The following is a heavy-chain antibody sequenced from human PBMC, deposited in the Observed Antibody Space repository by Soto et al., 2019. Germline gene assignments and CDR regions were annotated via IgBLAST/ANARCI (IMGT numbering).Heavy chain of an antibody. CDR3: ARDQLTSEQVGQLNYYYYGMDV. V-gene: IGHV1-2*02. D-gene: IGHD3-10*01. CDR1: GYTFTGYY. CDR2: INPNSGGT. Sequence: ASVKVSCKASGYTFTGYYMHWVRQAPGQGLEWMGWINPNSGGTNYAQKFQGRVTMTRDTSISTAYMELSRLRSDDTAVYYCARDQLTSEQVGQLNYYYYGMDVWGQGTTVTVSS. J-gene: IGHJ6*02.